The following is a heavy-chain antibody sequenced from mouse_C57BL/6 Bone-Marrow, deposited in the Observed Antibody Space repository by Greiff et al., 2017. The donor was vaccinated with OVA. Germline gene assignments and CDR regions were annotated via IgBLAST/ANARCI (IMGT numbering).Heavy chain of an antibody. Sequence: VQLQQSGAELVRPGTSVKVSCKASGYAFTNYLIEWVKQRPGQGLEWIGVINPGSGGTNYNEKFKGKATLTADKSSSTAYMQLSSLTSEDSAVYFCARTLYYDYAWFAYWGQGTLVTVSA. J-gene: IGHJ3*01. D-gene: IGHD2-4*01. CDR3: ARTLYYDYAWFAY. V-gene: IGHV1-54*01. CDR1: GYAFTNYL. CDR2: INPGSGGT.